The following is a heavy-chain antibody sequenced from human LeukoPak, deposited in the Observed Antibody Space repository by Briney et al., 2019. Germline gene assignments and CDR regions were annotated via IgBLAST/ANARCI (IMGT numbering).Heavy chain of an antibody. V-gene: IGHV4-39*07. D-gene: IGHD2-8*01. CDR2: IHHSGST. J-gene: IGHJ5*02. CDR1: GGSFTDGTFY. CDR3: ARAGILSTVYYFDL. Sequence: SETLSLTCIVSGGSFTDGTFYWGWTRQSPGKGLEWIGSIHHSGSTFYNPSLQSRVTISVDASKNQFSLKLSSVTPADTAVYYCARAGILSTVYYFDLWGQGTLVTVSS.